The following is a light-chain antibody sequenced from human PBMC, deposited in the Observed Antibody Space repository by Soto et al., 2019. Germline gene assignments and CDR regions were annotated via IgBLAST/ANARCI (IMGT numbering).Light chain of an antibody. CDR1: QSVSTS. Sequence: ELVMTQSPATLSVSPGERATLSCRASQSVSTSLAWYQQKPGQAPRLLISGASNRATGVPARFSGSGSETEFTLTISSLQSEDFAVYYCQQYNNWWTFGQGTKVEIK. J-gene: IGKJ1*01. V-gene: IGKV3-15*01. CDR3: QQYNNWWT. CDR2: GAS.